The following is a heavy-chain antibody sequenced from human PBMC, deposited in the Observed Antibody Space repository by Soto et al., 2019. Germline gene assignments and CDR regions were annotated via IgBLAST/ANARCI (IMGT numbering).Heavy chain of an antibody. J-gene: IGHJ5*02. V-gene: IGHV3-7*01. CDR3: ARGPEGFQPLSNNWFHP. D-gene: IGHD3-10*01. Sequence: QPGGSLRLSCAASGFFFSACRMGWVRQAPGKGLEWMASIKQDGSETYNFAPAKGRFTFPRDNAKNSLDLQIKSLRAEDTAVYYGARGPEGFQPLSNNWFHPWGQGTPVTVA. CDR1: GFFFSACR. CDR2: IKQDGSET.